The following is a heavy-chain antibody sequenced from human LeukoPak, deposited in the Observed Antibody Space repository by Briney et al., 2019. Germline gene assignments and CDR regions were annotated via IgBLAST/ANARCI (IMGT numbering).Heavy chain of an antibody. CDR1: GGSISSYY. Sequence: SETLSLTCTVSGGSISSYYWSWIRQPAGKGLEWIGRIYTSGSTNYNPSLKSRVTMSVDTSKNQFSLKLSSVTAADTAVYYCARDTGDVDLEWLLNWFDPWGQGTLVTVSS. CDR2: IYTSGST. CDR3: ARDTGDVDLEWLLNWFDP. D-gene: IGHD3-3*01. J-gene: IGHJ5*02. V-gene: IGHV4-4*07.